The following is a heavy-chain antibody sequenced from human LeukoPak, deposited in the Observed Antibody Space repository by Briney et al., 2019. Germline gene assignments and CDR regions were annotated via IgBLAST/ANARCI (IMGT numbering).Heavy chain of an antibody. CDR3: ARDQGVAGIAAVTYNWFDP. J-gene: IGHJ5*02. V-gene: IGHV1-46*01. CDR2: INPSGGST. CDR1: GYTFTSYY. Sequence: GASVKVSCKASGYTFTSYYMHWVRQAPGQGLEWMGIINPSGGSTSYAQKFQGRVTMTRDTSTSTVYMELSSLRSEDTAVYYCARDQGVAGIAAVTYNWFDPWGQGTLVTVSS. D-gene: IGHD6-13*01.